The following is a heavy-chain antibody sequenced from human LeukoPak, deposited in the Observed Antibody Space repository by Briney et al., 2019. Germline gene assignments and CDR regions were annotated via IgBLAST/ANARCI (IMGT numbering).Heavy chain of an antibody. CDR3: ARGPGPAGLDY. D-gene: IGHD2-2*01. J-gene: IGHJ4*02. CDR1: GGSFSGYY. Sequence: SETLSLTCAVYGGSFSGYYWSGIRQPPGKELEWIGEINHSGSTNYNPSLKSRVTISVDTSKNQFSLKLSSVTAADTAVYYCARGPGPAGLDYWGQGTLVTVSS. V-gene: IGHV4-34*01. CDR2: INHSGST.